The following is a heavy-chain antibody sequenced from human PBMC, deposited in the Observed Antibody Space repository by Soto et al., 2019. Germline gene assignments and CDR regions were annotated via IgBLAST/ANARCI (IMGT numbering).Heavy chain of an antibody. CDR1: GFSFSSYD. CDR3: ARGYSSSRDLGY. CDR2: RWYDGSNK. V-gene: IGHV3-33*01. D-gene: IGHD6-13*01. J-gene: IGHJ4*02. Sequence: QVQLVESGGGVVQPGTSLRLSCAASGFSFSSYDIHWVRQAPGKGLEWVAVRWYDGSNKYYADSVKGRFTISRDNSKNTLYLQMNSLRADDTAVYYCARGYSSSRDLGYWGQGTLVTVSS.